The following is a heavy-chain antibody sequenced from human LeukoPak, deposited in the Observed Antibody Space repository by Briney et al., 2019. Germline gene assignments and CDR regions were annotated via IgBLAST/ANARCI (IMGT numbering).Heavy chain of an antibody. Sequence: ASVKVSCKASGYTFTGYYMHWVRQAPGQGLEWMGWINPNSGGTNYAQKFQGRVTMTRDTSISTAYMELSRLRSDDTAVYYCARDRALYDSSGGHYYYYYYMDVWGKGTTVTVSS. D-gene: IGHD3-22*01. CDR1: GYTFTGYY. CDR3: ARDRALYDSSGGHYYYYYYMDV. J-gene: IGHJ6*03. CDR2: INPNSGGT. V-gene: IGHV1-2*02.